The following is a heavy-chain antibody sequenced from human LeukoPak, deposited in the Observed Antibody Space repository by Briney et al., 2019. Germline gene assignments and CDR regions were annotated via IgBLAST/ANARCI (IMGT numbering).Heavy chain of an antibody. CDR3: ASSTRTRLQPDY. D-gene: IGHD4-11*01. V-gene: IGHV3-48*03. CDR2: ISSSGSTI. CDR1: GFTFSSYE. J-gene: IGHJ4*02. Sequence: GGSLRLSCAASGFTFSSYEMNWVRQAPGKGLEWVSYISSSGSTIYYADSVKGRFTISRDNARNSLYLQMNSLRAEDTAVYYCASSTRTRLQPDYWGQGALVTVSS.